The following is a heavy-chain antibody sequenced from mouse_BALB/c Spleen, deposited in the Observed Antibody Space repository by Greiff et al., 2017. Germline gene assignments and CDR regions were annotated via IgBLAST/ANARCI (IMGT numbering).Heavy chain of an antibody. Sequence: QVQLQQSGAELVSPGSSVKISCKASGYAFCRYWINWVKQRPGQGLEWIGQIYPGDGDTNYNGKFKGKATLTADKSSSTAYMQLSSLTSEDSAVYFCARSGGSRMDDWGQGTSVTVAS. CDR2: IYPGDGDT. J-gene: IGHJ4*01. V-gene: IGHV1-80*01. CDR1: GYAFCRYW. CDR3: ARSGGSRMDD. D-gene: IGHD1-1*01.